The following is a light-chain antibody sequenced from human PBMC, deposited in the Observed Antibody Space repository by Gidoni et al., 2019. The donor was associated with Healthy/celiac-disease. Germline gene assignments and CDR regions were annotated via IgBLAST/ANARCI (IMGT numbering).Light chain of an antibody. J-gene: IGLJ2*01. V-gene: IGLV3-1*01. Sequence: SYELTQPPSVSVSPGQTASITCSGDQLGDKYACWYQQKPGQSPVLVIYPDSKRPSGIPERFSGSNSGNTATLTISGTQAMDEADYYCQAWDSSTVVFGGGTKLPVL. CDR3: QAWDSSTVV. CDR2: PDS. CDR1: QLGDKY.